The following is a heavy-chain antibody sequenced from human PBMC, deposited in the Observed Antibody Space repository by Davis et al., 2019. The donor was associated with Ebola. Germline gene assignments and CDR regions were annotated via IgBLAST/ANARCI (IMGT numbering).Heavy chain of an antibody. V-gene: IGHV3-53*01. CDR2: VSYTGDST. J-gene: IGHJ4*02. D-gene: IGHD2-21*02. CDR3: ARATRCGGDCYPDY. CDR1: GFTVSSNY. Sequence: GGSLRLSCAASGFTVSSNYMSWVRQAPGKGLEWVSAVSYTGDSTYYADSVKGRFTVSRDNSKNKLDLQMNSLSAESTAVYYCARATRCGGDCYPDYWGQGTLVTVSS.